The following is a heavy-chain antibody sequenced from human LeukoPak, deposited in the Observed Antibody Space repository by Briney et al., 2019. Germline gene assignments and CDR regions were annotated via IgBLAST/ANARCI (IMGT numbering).Heavy chain of an antibody. V-gene: IGHV3-23*01. Sequence: PGGSLRLSCAASGFTFSSYAMVWVRQPPGRGLEWVSSISASGFSTYYADSVKGRFTISRDNSKNTVDLQMNSLRAEDTAFYYCAKERVDYGPADDAFDIWGQGTMVTVS. J-gene: IGHJ3*02. CDR2: ISASGFST. D-gene: IGHD4-17*01. CDR3: AKERVDYGPADDAFDI. CDR1: GFTFSSYA.